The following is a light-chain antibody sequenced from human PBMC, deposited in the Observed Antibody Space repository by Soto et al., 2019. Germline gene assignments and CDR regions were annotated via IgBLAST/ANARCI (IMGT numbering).Light chain of an antibody. J-gene: IGKJ2*01. CDR2: AAS. CDR1: QSISSY. CDR3: QQSYSTPPYT. V-gene: IGKV1-39*01. Sequence: DIQMTQSPSSLSASVGDRVTITCRASQSISSYLNWYQQKPGKAPKLLIYAASSLQSGVPSRFSGSGSGTDFTLTISSLXXXDFATYYCQQSYSTPPYTFGQGTK.